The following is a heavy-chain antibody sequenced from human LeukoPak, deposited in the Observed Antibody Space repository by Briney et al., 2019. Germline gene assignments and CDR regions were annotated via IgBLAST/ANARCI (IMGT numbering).Heavy chain of an antibody. CDR2: INPHSGGA. CDR3: TRFEDYGGNRDVFDT. J-gene: IGHJ3*02. Sequence: GASVKVSCKASGCPXTDYYMHWVRQAPGQGLESMGWINPHSGGAVYAQGFQGRVTMTRDTSISTAYMELSRLRSDDTAVYYCTRFEDYGGNRDVFDTWGQGKMVTVSS. CDR1: GCPXTDYY. D-gene: IGHD4-23*01. V-gene: IGHV1-2*02.